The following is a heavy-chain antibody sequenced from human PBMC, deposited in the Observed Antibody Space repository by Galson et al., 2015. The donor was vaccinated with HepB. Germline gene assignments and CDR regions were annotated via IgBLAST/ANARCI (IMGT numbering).Heavy chain of an antibody. V-gene: IGHV3-21*01. CDR3: ARDSQWELGYLLYYYYGMDV. CDR2: ISSSSSYI. CDR1: GFTFSSYS. Sequence: SLRLSCAASGFTFSSYSMNWVRQAPGKGLEWVSSISSSSSYIYYADSVKGRFTISRDNAKNSLYLQMNSLRAEDTAVYYYARDSQWELGYLLYYYYGMDVWGQGTTVTVSS. D-gene: IGHD1-26*01. J-gene: IGHJ6*02.